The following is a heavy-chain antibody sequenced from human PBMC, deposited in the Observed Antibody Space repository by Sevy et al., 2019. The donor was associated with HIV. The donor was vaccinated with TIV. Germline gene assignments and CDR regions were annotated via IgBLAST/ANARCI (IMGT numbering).Heavy chain of an antibody. CDR2: ISNSGSDT. J-gene: IGHJ3*01. V-gene: IGHV3-23*01. D-gene: IGHD4-17*01. Sequence: GGSLRLSCAASGFTFSSYAMDWVRQAPGKGLEWVSAISNSGSDTKYAGSVKGRFTISRDNSKNTLYVQMNSLSAEDTAVYYCAKDRITVIGDAFDLWGQRTMVTVSS. CDR3: AKDRITVIGDAFDL. CDR1: GFTFSSYA.